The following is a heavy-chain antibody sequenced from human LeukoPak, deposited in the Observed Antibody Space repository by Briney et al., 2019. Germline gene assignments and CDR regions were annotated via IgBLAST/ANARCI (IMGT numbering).Heavy chain of an antibody. CDR2: IYPGDSDT. V-gene: IGHV5-51*01. CDR1: GYRFTSYW. CDR3: ARHKGNRDFWSGYSDAFDI. D-gene: IGHD3-3*01. Sequence: GESLKISCKGSGYRFTSYWIGWVRQMPGKGLEWMGIIYPGDSDTRYSPSFQGQVTISADKSISTAYLQWSSLKASDTAMYYCARHKGNRDFWSGYSDAFDIWGQGTMVTVSS. J-gene: IGHJ3*02.